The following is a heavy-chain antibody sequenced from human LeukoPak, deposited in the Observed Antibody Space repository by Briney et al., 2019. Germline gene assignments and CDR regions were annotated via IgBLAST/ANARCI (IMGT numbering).Heavy chain of an antibody. CDR3: ARSSFIAVAGVDAFDI. CDR2: ISSSSSYI. Sequence: PGGSLRLSCAASGFTFSSYSMNWVRQAPGKGLEWVSSISSSSSYIYYADSVKGRFTISRDNAKNSLYLQMNSLRAEDTAVYYCARSSFIAVAGVDAFDIWGQGTMVTVSS. D-gene: IGHD6-19*01. J-gene: IGHJ3*02. CDR1: GFTFSSYS. V-gene: IGHV3-21*01.